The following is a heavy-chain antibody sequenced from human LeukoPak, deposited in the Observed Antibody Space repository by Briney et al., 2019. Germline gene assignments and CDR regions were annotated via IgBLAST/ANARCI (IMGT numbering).Heavy chain of an antibody. Sequence: GGSLRLSCAASGFTFSNYAMSWVRQAPGKGLEWVSAISGSGGSTYYADSVKGRFTISRDNSKNTLYLQMNSLRAEDTAVYYCARLYCSGGSCFDYWGQGTLVTVSS. CDR3: ARLYCSGGSCFDY. CDR2: ISGSGGST. CDR1: GFTFSNYA. V-gene: IGHV3-23*01. D-gene: IGHD2-15*01. J-gene: IGHJ4*02.